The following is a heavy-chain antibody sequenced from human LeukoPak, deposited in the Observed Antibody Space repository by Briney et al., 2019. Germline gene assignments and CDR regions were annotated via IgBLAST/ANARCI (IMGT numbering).Heavy chain of an antibody. V-gene: IGHV4-30-2*01. Sequence: SSQTLSLTCAVSGGSISSGGYSWSWIRQPPGKGLEWIGYIYHSGSTYYNPSLKSRVTISVDRSKNQFSLKLSSVTAADTAVYYCARSNTMIVGRVGAFDIWGQGTMVTVSS. CDR2: IYHSGST. J-gene: IGHJ3*02. CDR3: ARSNTMIVGRVGAFDI. CDR1: GGSISSGGYS. D-gene: IGHD3-22*01.